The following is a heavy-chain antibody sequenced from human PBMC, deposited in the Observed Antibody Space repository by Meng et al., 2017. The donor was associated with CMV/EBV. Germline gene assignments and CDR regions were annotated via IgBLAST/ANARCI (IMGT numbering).Heavy chain of an antibody. CDR3: ARGGVGYCSSTSCYEDYYYGMDV. CDR1: GGTFSSYA. CDR2: IIPIFGTA. J-gene: IGHJ6*02. V-gene: IGHV1-69*05. D-gene: IGHD2-2*01. Sequence: VKVSCKASGGTFSSYAISWVRQAPGQGLEWMGGIIPIFGTANYAQKFQGRVTITTDESTSTAYMELSSLRSEDTAVYYCARGGVGYCSSTSCYEDYYYGMDVWGQGTTVTVSS.